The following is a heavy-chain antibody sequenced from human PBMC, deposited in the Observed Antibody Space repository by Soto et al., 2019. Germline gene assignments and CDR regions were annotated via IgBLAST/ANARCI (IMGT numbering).Heavy chain of an antibody. V-gene: IGHV3-48*02. CDR1: GFTFSSYS. Sequence: GGSLRLSCAASGFTFSSYSMNWVRQAPGKGLEWVSYISSSSSTIYYADSVKGRFTISRDNAKNSLYLQMNSLRDEDTAVYYFSIERALFETGTGYHYYGMDVWGQGTTVTVSS. J-gene: IGHJ6*02. CDR2: ISSSSSTI. D-gene: IGHD1-1*01. CDR3: SIERALFETGTGYHYYGMDV.